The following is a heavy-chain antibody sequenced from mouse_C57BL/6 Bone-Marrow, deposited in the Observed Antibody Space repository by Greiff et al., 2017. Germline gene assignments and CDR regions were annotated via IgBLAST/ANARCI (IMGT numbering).Heavy chain of an antibody. D-gene: IGHD2-3*01. CDR2: IYPGSGNT. Sequence: VQLQQSGAELVRPGASVKLSCKASGYTFTDYYINWVKQRPGQGLEWIARIYPGSGNTYYNEKFKGKATLTAEKSSSTAYMQLSSLTSEDSAVYCCARSGDGYYWYFDVWGTGTTVTVSS. CDR3: ARSGDGYYWYFDV. J-gene: IGHJ1*03. CDR1: GYTFTDYY. V-gene: IGHV1-76*01.